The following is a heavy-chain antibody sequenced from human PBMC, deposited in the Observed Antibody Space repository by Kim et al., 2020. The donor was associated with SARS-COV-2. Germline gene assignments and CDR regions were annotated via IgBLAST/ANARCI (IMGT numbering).Heavy chain of an antibody. D-gene: IGHD5-12*01. Sequence: DQGFTGRFVFSLDNSVSTAYLKISSLKAEDTAVYYCARVSRDGYNYYFDYWGQGTMVTVSS. CDR3: ARVSRDGYNYYFDY. V-gene: IGHV7-4-1*02. J-gene: IGHJ4*02.